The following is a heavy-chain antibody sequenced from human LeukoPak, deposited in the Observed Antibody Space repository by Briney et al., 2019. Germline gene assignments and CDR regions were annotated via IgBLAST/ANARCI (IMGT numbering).Heavy chain of an antibody. CDR1: GGSISSYY. D-gene: IGHD6-13*01. V-gene: IGHV4-59*08. Sequence: PSETLSLTRTVSGGSISSYYWSWIRQPPGKGLEWIGYISYSGSTNCNPSLKSRVTISVDTSKNQFSLKLRSVTAADTAVYYCARHRTYSAQYSSSWPFDYWGQGTLVTVSS. J-gene: IGHJ4*02. CDR2: ISYSGST. CDR3: ARHRTYSAQYSSSWPFDY.